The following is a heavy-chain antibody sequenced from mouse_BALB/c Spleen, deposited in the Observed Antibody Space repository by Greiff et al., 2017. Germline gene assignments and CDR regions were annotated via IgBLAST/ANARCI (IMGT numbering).Heavy chain of an antibody. Sequence: VQLKESGGGLVKPGGSLKLSCAASGFTFSSYAMSWVRQTPEKRLEWVATISSGGSYTYYPDSVKGRFTISRDNAKNTLYLQMSSLRSEDTAMYYCARITTVVAPHFDYWGQGTTLTVSS. V-gene: IGHV5-9-3*01. D-gene: IGHD1-1*01. CDR1: GFTFSSYA. J-gene: IGHJ2*01. CDR3: ARITTVVAPHFDY. CDR2: ISSGGSYT.